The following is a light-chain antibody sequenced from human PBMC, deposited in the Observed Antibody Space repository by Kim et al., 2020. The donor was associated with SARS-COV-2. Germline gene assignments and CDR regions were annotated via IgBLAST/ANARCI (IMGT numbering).Light chain of an antibody. CDR1: RSGGNS. J-gene: IGKJ4*02. V-gene: IGKV3-11*01. Sequence: PGERAALCWGARRSGGNSVAWFQRKPGQAPRLRMFEASSRATGIPARFRGSGSGTDFTLTISSLEPEDFAVYDWQQRCNWPRTVGGGTKLEV. CDR3: QQRCNWPRT. CDR2: EAS.